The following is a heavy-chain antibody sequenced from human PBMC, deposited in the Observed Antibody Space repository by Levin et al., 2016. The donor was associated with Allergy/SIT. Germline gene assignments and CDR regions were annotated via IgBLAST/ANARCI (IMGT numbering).Heavy chain of an antibody. J-gene: IGHJ6*02. CDR3: ARIGVESYSYDMDV. CDR1: GGSISSYY. V-gene: IGHV4-59*01. Sequence: SETLSLTCTVSGGSISSYYWNWIRQSPGKGLEWIGYIHYTGSTSYNPSLKSRATISLATSKNQFSLRLNSVTAADTAVYYCARIGVESYSYDMDVWGQGTTVTVSS. CDR2: IHYTGST.